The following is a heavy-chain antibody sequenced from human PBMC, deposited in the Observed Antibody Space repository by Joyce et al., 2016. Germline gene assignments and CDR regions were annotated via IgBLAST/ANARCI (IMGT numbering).Heavy chain of an antibody. CDR2: IYPGDSDT. J-gene: IGHJ4*02. V-gene: IGHV5-51*01. D-gene: IGHD3-10*01. CDR1: GYSFTSYW. CDR3: ARTMDYYGSGSYGWYFDY. Sequence: EVQLVQSGAEVKKPGESLRISCKGSGYSFTSYWIGGVRQRPGTGLEWMGIIYPGDSDTRYSPSFQGQVTISADKSIRTAYLQWSSLKASDTAMYYCARTMDYYGSGSYGWYFDYWGQGTLVTVSS.